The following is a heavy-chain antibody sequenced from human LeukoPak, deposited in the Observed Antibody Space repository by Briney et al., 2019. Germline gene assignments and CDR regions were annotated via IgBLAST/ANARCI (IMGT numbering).Heavy chain of an antibody. D-gene: IGHD6-13*01. CDR3: ARGSPLAAADVPGVDY. Sequence: ASVKVSCKASGYTFASYGISWVRQAPGQGLEWMGWISAYNGNTNYAQKLQGRVTMTTDTSTSTAYMELRSLRSDDTAVYYCARGSPLAAADVPGVDYWGQGTLVTVSS. V-gene: IGHV1-18*01. CDR1: GYTFASYG. J-gene: IGHJ4*02. CDR2: ISAYNGNT.